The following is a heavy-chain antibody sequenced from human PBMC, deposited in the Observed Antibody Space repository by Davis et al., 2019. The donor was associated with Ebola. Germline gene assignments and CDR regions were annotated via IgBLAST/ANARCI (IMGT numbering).Heavy chain of an antibody. J-gene: IGHJ4*02. Sequence: MPSETLSLTCTVSGYSIISGYYWGWLRQSPGWGLKWIGSIYQNGNTYYNPSLKSRVSISVDTTKNQFSLKVDSVTAADTTVYYCARVEWSGPFDYWGQGGLVTVSS. V-gene: IGHV4-38-2*02. CDR3: ARVEWSGPFDY. D-gene: IGHD3-3*01. CDR2: IYQNGNT. CDR1: GYSIISGYY.